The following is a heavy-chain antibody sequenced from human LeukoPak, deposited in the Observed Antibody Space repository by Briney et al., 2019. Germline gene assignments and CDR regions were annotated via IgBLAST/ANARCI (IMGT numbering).Heavy chain of an antibody. CDR3: ARAAYDSSGYLTL. V-gene: IGHV3-33*01. CDR1: GFTFISYG. Sequence: PGRSLRLSCAASGFTFISYGMHWVRQAPGKGLEGVAVIWYDGTNKYYADSVKGRFTISRDNSKNTLFLQMNSLRAEDTAVYYCARAAYDSSGYLTLWGQGTLVTVSS. J-gene: IGHJ4*02. CDR2: IWYDGTNK. D-gene: IGHD3-22*01.